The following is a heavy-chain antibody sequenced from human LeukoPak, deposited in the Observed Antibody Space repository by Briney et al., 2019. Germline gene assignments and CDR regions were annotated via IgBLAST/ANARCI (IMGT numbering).Heavy chain of an antibody. V-gene: IGHV3-74*01. CDR3: TRGNYGMDV. CDR2: INSDGSST. Sequence: GGSLRLSCAASGFTFNSYALTWVRQAPGKGLVWVSHINSDGSSTNYADSVRGRFTISRDNAESTLYLQMNSLRVEDTAVYYCTRGNYGMDVWGQGTTVTVSS. CDR1: GFTFNSYA. J-gene: IGHJ6*02.